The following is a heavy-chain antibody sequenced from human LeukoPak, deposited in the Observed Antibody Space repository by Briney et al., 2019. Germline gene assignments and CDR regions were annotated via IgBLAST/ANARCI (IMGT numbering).Heavy chain of an antibody. CDR3: ARDRGYYDSSGYPDY. J-gene: IGHJ4*02. V-gene: IGHV3-30-3*01. CDR1: GFTSSSYA. Sequence: GGSLRLSCAASGFTSSSYAMHWVRQAPGKGLEWVAVISYDGSNKYYADSVKGRFTISRDNSKNTLYLQMNSLRAEDTAVYYCARDRGYYDSSGYPDYWGQGTLVTVSS. CDR2: ISYDGSNK. D-gene: IGHD3-22*01.